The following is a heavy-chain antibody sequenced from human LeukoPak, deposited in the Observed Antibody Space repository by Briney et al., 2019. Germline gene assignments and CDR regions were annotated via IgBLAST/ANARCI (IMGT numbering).Heavy chain of an antibody. D-gene: IGHD1-1*01. CDR1: GFTFSSYA. J-gene: IGHJ4*02. CDR3: AKETDKAFDD. Sequence: GGSLRLSCAASGFTFSSYAMGWVRQAPGKGLEWVSVISGSGGTTYYADSVKGRFSISRDNSKNTLYLQMSSLRGDDTAVYFCAKETDKAFDDWGQGTLVTVSS. CDR2: ISGSGGTT. V-gene: IGHV3-23*01.